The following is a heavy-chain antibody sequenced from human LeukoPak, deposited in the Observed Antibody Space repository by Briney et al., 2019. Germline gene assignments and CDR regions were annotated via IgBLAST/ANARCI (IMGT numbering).Heavy chain of an antibody. J-gene: IGHJ3*02. CDR1: GYSFTTFW. CDR3: ARHANYDFWSGYYTSGDAFDI. V-gene: IGHV5-51*01. Sequence: GESLKISCKGSGYSFTTFWIGWVRQMPGKGLEYMGIIYPGDSDTRYSPSFQGQVTISADKSISTAYLQWSSLKASDTAMYYCARHANYDFWSGYYTSGDAFDIWGQGTMVTVSS. D-gene: IGHD3-3*01. CDR2: IYPGDSDT.